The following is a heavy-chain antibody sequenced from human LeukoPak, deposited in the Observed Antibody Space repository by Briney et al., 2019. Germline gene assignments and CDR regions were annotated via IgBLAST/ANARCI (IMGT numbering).Heavy chain of an antibody. CDR3: AVRSFGELYPYY. D-gene: IGHD3-10*01. V-gene: IGHV1-2*02. J-gene: IGHJ4*02. CDR2: INPNSGGT. Sequence: RASVKVSCKASGYTFTGYYMHWVRQAPGQGLEWMGWINPNSGGTNYAQKFQGRVTMTRYTSISTAYMELSRLRCDDTVVYYCAVRSFGELYPYYWGQGTLVTVSS. CDR1: GYTFTGYY.